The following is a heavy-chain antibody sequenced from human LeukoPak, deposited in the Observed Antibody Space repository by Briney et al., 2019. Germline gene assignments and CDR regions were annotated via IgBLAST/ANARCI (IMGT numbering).Heavy chain of an antibody. J-gene: IGHJ6*02. D-gene: IGHD3-3*01. CDR1: GYTLTELS. CDR2: FDPEDGET. Sequence: ASVKVSCKVSGYTLTELSMHWVRQAPGKGLEWMGGFDPEDGETIYAQKFQGRVTMTEDTSTDTAYMELSSLRSEDAAVYYCARWGPLEWLVYYYYGMDVWGQGTTVTVSS. V-gene: IGHV1-24*01. CDR3: ARWGPLEWLVYYYYGMDV.